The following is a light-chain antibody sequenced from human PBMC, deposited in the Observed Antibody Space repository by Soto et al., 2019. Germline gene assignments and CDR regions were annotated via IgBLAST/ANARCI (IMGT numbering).Light chain of an antibody. CDR1: QSISNH. Sequence: DIQRTPSPTLLSSSVEGGALNNCRASQSISNHLNWYQQKPGKAPKLLIFAASSLQSGVPSRFSGSRSGPDFTLTISSLQPEDFATYYCQQSYSSPPTFGQGTKVDIK. J-gene: IGKJ1*01. V-gene: IGKV1-39*01. CDR2: AAS. CDR3: QQSYSSPPT.